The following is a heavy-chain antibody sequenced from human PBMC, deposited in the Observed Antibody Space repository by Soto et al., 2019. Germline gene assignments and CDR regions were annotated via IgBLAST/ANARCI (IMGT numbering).Heavy chain of an antibody. CDR2: IYSGGST. J-gene: IGHJ3*02. V-gene: IGHV3-66*01. Sequence: GGSLRLSCAASGFTVSSKYMSWVRQAPGKGLEWVSVIYSGGSTYYADSVKGRFTISRDNSKNTLYLQMNSLRAEDTAVYYCARSTTVDAFDIWGQGTMVTVSS. CDR3: ARSTTVDAFDI. D-gene: IGHD4-17*01. CDR1: GFTVSSKY.